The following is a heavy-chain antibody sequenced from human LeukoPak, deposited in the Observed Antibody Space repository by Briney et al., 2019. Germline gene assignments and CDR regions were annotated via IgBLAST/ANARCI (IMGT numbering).Heavy chain of an antibody. CDR3: ARLEVVGAVTLDH. CDR2: IYHSGST. CDR1: GGSISSDNW. V-gene: IGHV4-4*02. J-gene: IGHJ4*02. Sequence: PSATLILTCAVSGGSISSDNWWSWVRQPPGKGLEWIGEIYHSGSTNYNPSLQSRVTISVDTSKNQFSLKLSSVTAADTAVYYCARLEVVGAVTLDHWGQGTLVTVSS. D-gene: IGHD1-26*01.